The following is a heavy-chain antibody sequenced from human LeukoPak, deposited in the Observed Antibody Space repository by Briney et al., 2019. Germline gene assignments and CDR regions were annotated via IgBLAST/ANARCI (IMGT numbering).Heavy chain of an antibody. CDR3: ARARPSGGNSTDY. CDR1: GGSISSSGYY. Sequence: SETLSLTCTVSGGSISSSGYYWSWMRQPPGKGLEWIGEINHSGSTNYNPSLKSRVTISVDTSKNQFSLKLSSVTAADTAVYYCARARPSGGNSTDYWGQGTLVTVSS. D-gene: IGHD4-23*01. J-gene: IGHJ4*02. V-gene: IGHV4-39*07. CDR2: INHSGST.